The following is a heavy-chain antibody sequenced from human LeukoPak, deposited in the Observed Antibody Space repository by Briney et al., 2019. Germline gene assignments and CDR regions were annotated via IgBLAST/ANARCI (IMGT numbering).Heavy chain of an antibody. J-gene: IGHJ4*02. CDR3: ASSQQQLGYLDY. CDR1: RGSISSSSYY. V-gene: IGHV4-39*01. CDR2: IYYSGST. D-gene: IGHD6-13*01. Sequence: SETLSLTCNVSRGSISSSSYYWSWIRQPPGKGLEWIGSIYYSGSTYYNPSLKSRVTISVDTSKNQFSLKLSSVTAADTAVYYCASSQQQLGYLDYWGQGTLVTVSS.